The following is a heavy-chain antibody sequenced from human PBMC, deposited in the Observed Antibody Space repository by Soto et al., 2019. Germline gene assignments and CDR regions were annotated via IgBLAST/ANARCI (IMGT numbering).Heavy chain of an antibody. CDR2: IWYDGSNK. CDR1: GFTFSSYG. CDR3: ARDGSARLPAGYSYGYYYYYGMDV. V-gene: IGHV3-33*01. Sequence: GGSLRLSCAASGFTFSSYGMHWVRQAPGKGLEWVAVIWYDGSNKYYADSVKGRFTISRDNSKNTLYLQMNSLRAEDTAVYYCARDGSARLPAGYSYGYYYYYGMDVWGQGTTVTVSS. J-gene: IGHJ6*02. D-gene: IGHD5-18*01.